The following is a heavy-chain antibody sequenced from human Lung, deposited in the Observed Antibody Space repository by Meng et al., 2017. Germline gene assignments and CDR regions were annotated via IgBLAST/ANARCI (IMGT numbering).Heavy chain of an antibody. V-gene: IGHV4-4*02. CDR2: IYHSGRT. Sequence: QVEVEESGPGPVTPSGTLSLTCACFGGSISSRNWWSWVRQSPGKGLEWIGEIYHSGRTNYNPSLESRVTISLDKSQNHFSLKVKSVTAADTAVYYCVRGGQDQAYYDFWSGPFDPWGQGTLVTVSS. J-gene: IGHJ5*02. D-gene: IGHD3-3*01. CDR3: VRGGQDQAYYDFWSGPFDP. CDR1: GGSISSRNW.